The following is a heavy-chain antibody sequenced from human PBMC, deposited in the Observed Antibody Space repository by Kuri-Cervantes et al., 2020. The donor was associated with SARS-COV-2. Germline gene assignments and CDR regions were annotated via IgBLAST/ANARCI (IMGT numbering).Heavy chain of an antibody. J-gene: IGHJ3*02. V-gene: IGHV4-39*07. CDR1: GGSLSTYY. CDR3: ARSYCGGDCYSFNAFDI. CDR2: IYYSGST. Sequence: GSLRLSCTVSGGSLSTYYWGWIRQPPGKGLEWIGSIYYSGSTYYNPSLKSRVTISVDTSKNQFSLKLSSVTAADTAVYYCARSYCGGDCYSFNAFDIWGQGTMVTVSS. D-gene: IGHD2-21*02.